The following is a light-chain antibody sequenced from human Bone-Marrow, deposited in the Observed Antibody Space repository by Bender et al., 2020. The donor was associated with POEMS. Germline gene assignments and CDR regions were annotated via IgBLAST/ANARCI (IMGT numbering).Light chain of an antibody. CDR1: SSNIGTNP. CDR3: AAWEDSLNGWV. Sequence: SVLTQPPSASGTPGQRVTISCSGSSSNIGTNPVNWYQQLPGTAPKLLIYINNQRPSGVPDRFSGSKSGTSASLAISSLQSEDEADYYCAAWEDSLNGWVFGGGTKLTVL. V-gene: IGLV1-44*01. J-gene: IGLJ3*02. CDR2: INN.